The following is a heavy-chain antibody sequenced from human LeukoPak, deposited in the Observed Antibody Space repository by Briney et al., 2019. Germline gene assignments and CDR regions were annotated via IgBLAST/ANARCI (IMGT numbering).Heavy chain of an antibody. Sequence: GASVKVSCKASGGTFSSYAISWVRQAPGQGLEWMGGIIPIFGTANYAQKFQGRVTITADKSTSTAYMELSGLRSEDTAVYYCARGRYCSSTSCFLPWFDPWGQGTLVTVSS. CDR1: GGTFSSYA. CDR3: ARGRYCSSTSCFLPWFDP. D-gene: IGHD2-2*01. J-gene: IGHJ5*02. V-gene: IGHV1-69*06. CDR2: IIPIFGTA.